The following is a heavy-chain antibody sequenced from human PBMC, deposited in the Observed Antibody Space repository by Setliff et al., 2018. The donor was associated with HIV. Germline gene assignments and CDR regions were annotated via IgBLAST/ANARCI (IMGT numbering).Heavy chain of an antibody. J-gene: IGHJ4*02. CDR1: GYSFSSYG. CDR2: ISAENGNT. Sequence: ASVKVSCKAYGYSFSSYGLNWVRQAPGQGLEWLGWISAENGNTNYAQKFQGRVIMTTDTSTSTAYMELKSLRSDDTAVYFCARDRSPTVAGTFGYWGQGTLGTVS. CDR3: ARDRSPTVAGTFGY. D-gene: IGHD6-19*01. V-gene: IGHV1-18*01.